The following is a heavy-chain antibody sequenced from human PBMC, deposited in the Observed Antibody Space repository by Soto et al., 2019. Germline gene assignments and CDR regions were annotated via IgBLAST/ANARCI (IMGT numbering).Heavy chain of an antibody. V-gene: IGHV4-31*02. Sequence: WTWIRQPPGKGLEWMGYIFNSGTTFSNPSLTSRLSISMDTSGNHFSLELRSVTAADTAVYYCALALGPTTGLDYWGQGTLVTVSS. CDR2: IFNSGTT. CDR3: ALALGPTTGLDY. J-gene: IGHJ4*02. D-gene: IGHD1-26*01.